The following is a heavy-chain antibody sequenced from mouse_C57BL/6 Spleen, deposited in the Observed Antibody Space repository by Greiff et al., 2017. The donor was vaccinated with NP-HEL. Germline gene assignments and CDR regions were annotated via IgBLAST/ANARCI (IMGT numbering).Heavy chain of an antibody. Sequence: EVQRVESGPGLVKPSQSLSLTCSVTGYSITSGYYWNWIRQFPGNKLEWMGYISYDGSNNYNPSLKNRISITRDTSKNQFFLKLNSVTTEDTATYYCARSYYSNYDAMDYWGQGTSVTVSS. CDR1: GYSITSGYY. D-gene: IGHD2-5*01. J-gene: IGHJ4*01. CDR3: ARSYYSNYDAMDY. V-gene: IGHV3-6*01. CDR2: ISYDGSN.